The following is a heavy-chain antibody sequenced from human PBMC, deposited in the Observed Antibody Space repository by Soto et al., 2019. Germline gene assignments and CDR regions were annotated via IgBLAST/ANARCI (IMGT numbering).Heavy chain of an antibody. J-gene: IGHJ5*02. Sequence: XLKVSGEASSYDSRNYWVGSVRPIKRKGLEWVGLIYAANSETRYSPSFQGQVTLSVDKSINTAYLQWSSLKASDTAIYYCGRHPPTPAHNGYLDPLVKGTLVIVSS. V-gene: IGHV5-51*01. D-gene: IGHD1-7*01. CDR1: SYDSRNYW. CDR3: GRHPPTPAHNGYLDP. CDR2: IYAANSET.